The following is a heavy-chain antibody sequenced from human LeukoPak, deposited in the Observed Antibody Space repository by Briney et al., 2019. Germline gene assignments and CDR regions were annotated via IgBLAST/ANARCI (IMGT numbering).Heavy chain of an antibody. CDR2: IKEDGSEK. V-gene: IGHV3-7*05. CDR1: GFIFSTYE. J-gene: IGHJ3*02. Sequence: PGGSLRLSCAASGFIFSTYEMHWVRQAPGKGLEWVANIKEDGSEKYYVDSVRGRFTISRDNAKNSLYLQMNSLRAEDTAVYYCAREGDAFDIWGQGTMVTVSS. CDR3: AREGDAFDI.